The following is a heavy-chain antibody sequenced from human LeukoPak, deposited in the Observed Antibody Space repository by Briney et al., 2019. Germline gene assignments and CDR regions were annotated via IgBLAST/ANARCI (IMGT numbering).Heavy chain of an antibody. CDR2: ISSSSSYI. CDR1: GFTFSSYS. V-gene: IGHV3-21*01. D-gene: IGHD3-3*01. Sequence: GGSLRLSCAASGFTFSSYSMNWVRQAPGKGLEWVSSISSSSSYIYYADSVKGRFTISRGNAKNSLYLQMNSLRAEDTAVYYCARGGAGITIFGVVTKPGKYAEYFQHWGQGTLVTVSS. J-gene: IGHJ1*01. CDR3: ARGGAGITIFGVVTKPGKYAEYFQH.